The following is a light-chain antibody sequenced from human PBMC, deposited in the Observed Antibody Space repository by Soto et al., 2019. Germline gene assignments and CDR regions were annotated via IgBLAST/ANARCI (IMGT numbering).Light chain of an antibody. J-gene: IGKJ2*01. Sequence: DIVMTQSPDSLAVSLGERATINCKSSQSVLYSSNNKNYLAWYQQKPGQPPKLLIYWASTRESGVPDRFSGSVSGTDFTLTISRLQAEDVAVYYCQQYYSSPPRTFGQGTKLEIK. V-gene: IGKV4-1*01. CDR1: QSVLYSSNNKNY. CDR2: WAS. CDR3: QQYYSSPPRT.